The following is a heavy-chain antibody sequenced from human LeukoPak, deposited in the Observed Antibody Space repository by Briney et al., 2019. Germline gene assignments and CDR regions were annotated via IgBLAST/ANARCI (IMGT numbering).Heavy chain of an antibody. J-gene: IGHJ3*02. CDR3: ARGHGSSDAFDI. CDR2: IRYDGSNK. Sequence: GGSLRLSCAASGFTFSSHDMHWVRQTPGKGLEWVAFIRYDGSNKYYADSVKGRFTISRDNSKNILYLQMNSLRVDDTAVYYCARGHGSSDAFDIWGQGTMVTVSS. CDR1: GFTFSSHD. V-gene: IGHV3-30*02. D-gene: IGHD1-26*01.